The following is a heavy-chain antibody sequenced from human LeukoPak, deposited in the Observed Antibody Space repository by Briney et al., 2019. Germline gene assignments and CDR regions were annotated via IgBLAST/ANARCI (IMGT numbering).Heavy chain of an antibody. CDR1: GFTFSSYA. D-gene: IGHD6-19*01. CDR2: ISYDGSNK. V-gene: IGHV3-30-3*01. J-gene: IGHJ6*02. Sequence: QPGGSLRLSCAASGFTFSSYAMHWVRQAPGKGLEWVAVISYDGSNKYYADSVKGRFTISKDNSKNTLYLQMNSLRAEDTAVYYCATDPTRSSRWSSNYYGMDVWGQGTTVTVSS. CDR3: ATDPTRSSRWSSNYYGMDV.